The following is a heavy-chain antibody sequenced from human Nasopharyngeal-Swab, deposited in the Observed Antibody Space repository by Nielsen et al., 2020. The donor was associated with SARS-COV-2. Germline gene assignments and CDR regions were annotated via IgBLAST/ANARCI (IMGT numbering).Heavy chain of an antibody. CDR2: IIPILGIA. CDR1: GGNFSSYA. D-gene: IGHD3-16*01. Sequence: SVKVSCKASGGNFSSYAISWVRQAPGQGLEWMGGIIPILGIANYAQKFQGRVTITADKSTSTAYMELSSLRSEDTAVYYCATTPYDYVLLKRAPDYWGQGMLVTVSS. CDR3: ATTPYDYVLLKRAPDY. J-gene: IGHJ4*02. V-gene: IGHV1-69*10.